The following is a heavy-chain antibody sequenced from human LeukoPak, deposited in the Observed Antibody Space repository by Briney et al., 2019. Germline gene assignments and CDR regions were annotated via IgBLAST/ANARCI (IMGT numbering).Heavy chain of an antibody. J-gene: IGHJ6*03. CDR3: AKSFRYQLPPDYMDV. CDR1: GFTFNSYA. Sequence: GGSLRLSCAASGFTFNSYAMSWVRQAPGKGLEWVSIITGSGGSTYYGDSVKGRFTISRDYSKNTLYLQMNGLRAEDTAVYYCAKSFRYQLPPDYMDVWSKGTTVTVSS. D-gene: IGHD2-2*01. CDR2: ITGSGGST. V-gene: IGHV3-23*01.